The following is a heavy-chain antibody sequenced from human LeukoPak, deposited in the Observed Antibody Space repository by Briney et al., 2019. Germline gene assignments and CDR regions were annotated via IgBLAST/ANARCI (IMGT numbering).Heavy chain of an antibody. D-gene: IGHD3-22*01. J-gene: IGHJ4*02. CDR2: MKGSEE. V-gene: IGHV3-7*01. Sequence: PGGSLRLSCAASGFTFSSYWMSWVRQAPGKGLEWVAKMKGSEEYYVDSVQGRFTISRDNAKNSVYLQMNSLRAEDTAVYYCAREGYYDSSGYYRWGQGTLVTVSS. CDR1: GFTFSSYW. CDR3: AREGYYDSSGYYR.